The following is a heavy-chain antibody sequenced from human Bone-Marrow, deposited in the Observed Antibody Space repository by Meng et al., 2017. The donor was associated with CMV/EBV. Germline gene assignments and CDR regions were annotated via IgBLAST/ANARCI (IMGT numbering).Heavy chain of an antibody. CDR2: MNPNSGNT. CDR3: ARVRYHFWSGYYTARLFDY. J-gene: IGHJ4*02. D-gene: IGHD3-3*01. V-gene: IGHV1-8*01. CDR1: GYTFSSYD. Sequence: ASVKVSCKSSGYTFSSYDIYWVRQATGQGREWMGWMNPNSGNTGYAQKFQGRVTMTRNTSISTAYMELSSLRSEDTPVYYCARVRYHFWSGYYTARLFDYWGQGTLVTVSS.